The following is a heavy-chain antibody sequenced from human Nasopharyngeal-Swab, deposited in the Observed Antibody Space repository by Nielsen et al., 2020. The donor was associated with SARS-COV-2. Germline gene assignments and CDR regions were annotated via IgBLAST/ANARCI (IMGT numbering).Heavy chain of an antibody. V-gene: IGHV4-39*01. CDR2: IYYSGST. J-gene: IGHJ4*02. D-gene: IGHD4-17*01. CDR3: ARHALVTKDFDY. Sequence: WIRQPPGKGLEWIGSIYYSGSTYYNPSLKRRVTISVDTSKNQFSLKLSSVTAADTAVYYCARHALVTKDFDYWGQGTLVTVSS.